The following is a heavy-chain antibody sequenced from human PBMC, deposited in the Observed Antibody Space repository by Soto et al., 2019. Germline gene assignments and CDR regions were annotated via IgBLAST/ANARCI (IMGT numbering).Heavy chain of an antibody. J-gene: IGHJ4*02. CDR3: AKDLFGYSSGWYFDY. V-gene: IGHV3-23*01. CDR2: ISGSGGST. Sequence: GGSLRLSCAASGFTFSSYAMSWVRQAPGKGLEWVSAISGSGGSTYYADSVKGRFTISRDNSKNTLYLQMNSLRAEYTAVYYYAKDLFGYSSGWYFDYWGQGTLVTVSS. D-gene: IGHD6-19*01. CDR1: GFTFSSYA.